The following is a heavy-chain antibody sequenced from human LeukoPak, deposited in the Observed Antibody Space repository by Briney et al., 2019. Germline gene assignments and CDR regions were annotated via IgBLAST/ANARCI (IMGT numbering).Heavy chain of an antibody. CDR1: GFTFSSYG. J-gene: IGHJ4*02. Sequence: GGPLRLSCAASGFTFSSYGMHWVRQAPGKGLEWVAFIRYDGSNKYYADPVKGRFTISRDNAKNTLYLQMNSLRAEDTAVYYCASNLGELSLAAFGYWGQGTLVTVSS. CDR2: IRYDGSNK. V-gene: IGHV3-30*02. D-gene: IGHD3-16*02. CDR3: ASNLGELSLAAFGY.